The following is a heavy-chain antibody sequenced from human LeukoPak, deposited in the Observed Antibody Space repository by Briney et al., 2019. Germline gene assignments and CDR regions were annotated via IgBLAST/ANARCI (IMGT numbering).Heavy chain of an antibody. CDR2: ISYDGSNK. CDR1: GFIFSNYA. V-gene: IGHV3-30*04. Sequence: PGRSLRLSCAASGFIFSNYAMHWVRQAPGKGLEWVAVISYDGSNKYYADSVKGRFTISRGNAKNTLYLQMNSLRAGDTAVYYCASTPNGVAAIYFDYWGQGTLVTVSS. CDR3: ASTPNGVAAIYFDY. D-gene: IGHD2-15*01. J-gene: IGHJ4*02.